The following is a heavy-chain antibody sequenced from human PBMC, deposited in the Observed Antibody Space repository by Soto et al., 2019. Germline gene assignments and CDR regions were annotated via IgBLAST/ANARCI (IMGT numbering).Heavy chain of an antibody. CDR2: ITYDGSNQ. Sequence: GGSLRLSCAASGFIFSSYTMHWVRQAPGKGLEWVGVITYDGSNQYCADSVKGRFTISRDNSRNMLFLQMNSLRPDDTAVYYCARAPSGSYPEFDYWGQGTLVTVSS. CDR3: ARAPSGSYPEFDY. D-gene: IGHD1-26*01. CDR1: GFIFSSYT. V-gene: IGHV3-30-3*01. J-gene: IGHJ4*02.